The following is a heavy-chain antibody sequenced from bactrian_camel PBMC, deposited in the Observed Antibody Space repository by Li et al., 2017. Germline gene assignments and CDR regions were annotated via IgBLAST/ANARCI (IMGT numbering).Heavy chain of an antibody. J-gene: IGHJ4*01. V-gene: IGHV3S26*01. CDR2: INSGGDYT. Sequence: HVQLVESGGGLVQSGGPLRLSCAASGFTFSSYWMYWVRQAPGQGLDWLSGINSGGDYTINADSVKGQFTISRDDAKSTLYLQLNALKTEDTAMYYCAVSTTSYSPVFGQGTQVTVS. D-gene: IGHD7*01. CDR1: GFTFSSYW.